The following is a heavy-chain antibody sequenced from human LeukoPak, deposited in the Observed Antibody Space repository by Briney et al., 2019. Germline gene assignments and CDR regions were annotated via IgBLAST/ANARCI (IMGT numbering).Heavy chain of an antibody. CDR3: AKRMLPSLESDLSGSYSEQDY. J-gene: IGHJ4*02. V-gene: IGHV3-30*02. Sequence: PGGSLRLSCAASGFTFSSYGMHWVRQAPGKGLEWVAFIRYDGSNKYYADSVKGRFTISRDNSKNTLYLQMNSLRAEDTAVYYCAKRMLPSLESDLSGSYSEQDYWGQGTLVTVSS. D-gene: IGHD1-26*01. CDR2: IRYDGSNK. CDR1: GFTFSSYG.